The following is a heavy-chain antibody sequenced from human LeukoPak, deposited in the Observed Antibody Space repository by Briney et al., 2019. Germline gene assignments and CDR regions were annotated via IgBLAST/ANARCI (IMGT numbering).Heavy chain of an antibody. V-gene: IGHV1-69*13. J-gene: IGHJ3*02. CDR2: IIPIFGTA. Sequence: ASVKVSCKASGGTFSSYAISWVRQAPGQGLEWMGGIIPIFGTANYAQKFQGRVTITADESTSTAYMELSSLRSEDTAVYYCARVRIAAAGHDAFDIWGQGTMVTVSS. CDR3: ARVRIAAAGHDAFDI. CDR1: GGTFSSYA. D-gene: IGHD6-13*01.